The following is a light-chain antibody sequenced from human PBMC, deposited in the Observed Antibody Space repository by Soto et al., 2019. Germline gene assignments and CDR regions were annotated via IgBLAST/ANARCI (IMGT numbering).Light chain of an antibody. CDR1: QSVSNNY. Sequence: EIVSTQSPGTLSLSPGERATLSCRASQSVSNNYLAWYQQKPGQAPRLLIYGASSRATAIPDRFSGSGSGTDFTLIISRLEPEDFAVYYCQQYAGLPITFGQGTRLEIK. CDR2: GAS. J-gene: IGKJ5*01. V-gene: IGKV3-20*01. CDR3: QQYAGLPIT.